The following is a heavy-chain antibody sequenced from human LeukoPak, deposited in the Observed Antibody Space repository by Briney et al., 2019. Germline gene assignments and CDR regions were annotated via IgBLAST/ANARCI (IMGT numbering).Heavy chain of an antibody. CDR2: IYYTGST. V-gene: IGHV4-31*03. J-gene: IGHJ4*02. CDR3: ARESMVTAIDY. CDR1: GGSFSSGGYY. Sequence: SQTLSLTCTVSGGSFSSGGYYWSWIRQHPGKGPEWTGYIYYTGSTYYNPSLKSRVTISIDTSKKQFSLKVDSVTAADTAVYYCARESMVTAIDYWGQGTLVTVSS. D-gene: IGHD2-21*02.